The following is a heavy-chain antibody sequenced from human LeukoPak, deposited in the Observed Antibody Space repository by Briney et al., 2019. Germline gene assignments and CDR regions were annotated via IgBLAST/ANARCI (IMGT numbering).Heavy chain of an antibody. D-gene: IGHD1-26*01. CDR2: MNPNSGNT. CDR1: GYTFTSYD. Sequence: ASVKVSCRASGYTFTSYDINWVRQATGQGLEWMGWMNPNSGNTGYAQKFQGRVTITRNISISTAYMELSRLRSDDTAVYYCARDFIVAPNGGWGQGTLVTVSS. CDR3: ARDFIVAPNGG. J-gene: IGHJ4*02. V-gene: IGHV1-8*03.